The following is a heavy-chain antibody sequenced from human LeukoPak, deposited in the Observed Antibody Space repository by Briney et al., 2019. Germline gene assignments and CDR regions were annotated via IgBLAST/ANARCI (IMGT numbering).Heavy chain of an antibody. CDR1: GFTFRNYG. CDR2: ISPRGGGT. D-gene: IGHD7-27*01. J-gene: IGHJ4*02. CDR3: ARDLAWGAFDY. Sequence: GGSLRLSCAASGFTFRNYGMNWVRQAPGKGLEWLSGISPRGGGTYYADSVKGRFTISRNDSKDTLSLQMNSLTVEDTAVYYCARDLAWGAFDYWGQGTLVTVSS. V-gene: IGHV3-23*01.